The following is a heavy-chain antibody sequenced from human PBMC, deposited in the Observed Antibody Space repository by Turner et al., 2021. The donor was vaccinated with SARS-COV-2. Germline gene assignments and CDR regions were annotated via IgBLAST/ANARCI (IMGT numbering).Heavy chain of an antibody. Sequence: QVQLVESGGGVVQPGRSLRLSCAASGFTLSRYGMHWVRQAPGKGREWVAVIWYDGSNKYYADSVKGRFTISRDNSKNTLYLQMNSLRAEDTAVYYCARDHYYDSSGYTLDAFDIWGQGTMVTISS. D-gene: IGHD3-22*01. CDR1: GFTLSRYG. J-gene: IGHJ3*02. CDR3: ARDHYYDSSGYTLDAFDI. V-gene: IGHV3-33*01. CDR2: IWYDGSNK.